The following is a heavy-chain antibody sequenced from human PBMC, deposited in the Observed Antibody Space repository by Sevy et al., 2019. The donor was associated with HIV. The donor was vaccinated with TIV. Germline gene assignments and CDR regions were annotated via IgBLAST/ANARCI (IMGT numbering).Heavy chain of an antibody. CDR3: AREGTKGVWFDP. CDR2: IFHTGST. V-gene: IGHV4-31*03. CDR1: GGSINSGDCY. D-gene: IGHD3-16*01. Sequence: SETLSLTCTVSGGSINSGDCYWSWIRQHPEKGLEWIGYIFHTGSTYYNRSFKSRATISVDTSKNQFSLKLSLMTAADTAVYYCAREGTKGVWFDPWGQGTLVTVSS. J-gene: IGHJ5*02.